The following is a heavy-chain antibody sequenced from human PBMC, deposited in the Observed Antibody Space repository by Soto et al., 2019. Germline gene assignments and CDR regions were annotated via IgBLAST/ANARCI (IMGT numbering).Heavy chain of an antibody. CDR1: GGSIYTYY. J-gene: IGHJ5*02. CDR2: ISDSGTT. V-gene: IGHV4-59*12. D-gene: IGHD2-2*03. CDR3: ARDRWMSRANWFDP. Sequence: PSETLSLTCNVSGGSIYTYYWNWIRQAPGKGLEWIGHISDSGTTNYNPSLGSRVTISVDTSRKSFSLKLSSVTAADTAVYFCARDRWMSRANWFDPWGPGTLVTVSS.